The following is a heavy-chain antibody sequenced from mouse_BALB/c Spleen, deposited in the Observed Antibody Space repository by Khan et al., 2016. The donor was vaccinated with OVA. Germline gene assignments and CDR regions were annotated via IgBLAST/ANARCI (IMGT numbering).Heavy chain of an antibody. CDR1: GDSITSGY. D-gene: IGHD2-14*01. Sequence: EVQLQESGPSLVKPSQTLSLTCSVTGDSITSGYWNWIRKFPGNKLDYMGYITSSGSTYYHPSLKSRISITRDTSKNPYFLQLNSVTTADTATYYCAGWNYWYDGYFDYSSQGTTLTVSS. CDR2: ITSSGST. V-gene: IGHV3-8*02. CDR3: AGWNYWYDGYFDY. J-gene: IGHJ2*01.